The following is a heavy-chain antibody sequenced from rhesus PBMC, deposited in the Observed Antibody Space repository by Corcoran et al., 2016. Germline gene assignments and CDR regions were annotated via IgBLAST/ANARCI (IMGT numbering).Heavy chain of an antibody. CDR3: ARHPQPCSAGGAWGNRFDV. Sequence: QVQLQELGPGLLQPSETLFLTCAVPGGSITTNNWWTWIRQPHGKGLGGLGNIGGISVLTVNNTSLQRRATMSKDTSKHQVSRNLNSVTAADTAMDYCARHPQPCSAGGAWGNRFDVWGAGVLVVVSS. CDR2: IGGISVLT. D-gene: IGHD6-31*01. CDR1: GGSITTNNW. V-gene: IGHV4-65*02. J-gene: IGHJ5-1*01.